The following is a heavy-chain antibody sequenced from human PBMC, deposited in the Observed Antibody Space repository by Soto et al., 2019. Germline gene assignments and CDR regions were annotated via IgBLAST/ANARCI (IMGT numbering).Heavy chain of an antibody. J-gene: IGHJ4*02. Sequence: QVQLVQSGAEVKKPGASVKVSCKASGYTFTSYGLSWVRQAPGQGLEWMGWISAYNGNTNYAQKLQGRVTMTTDTCTSTDCMELRGLTSDDTAVYYCARDAPPVDYWGQGTLVTVSS. CDR3: ARDAPPVDY. CDR1: GYTFTSYG. CDR2: ISAYNGNT. V-gene: IGHV1-18*01.